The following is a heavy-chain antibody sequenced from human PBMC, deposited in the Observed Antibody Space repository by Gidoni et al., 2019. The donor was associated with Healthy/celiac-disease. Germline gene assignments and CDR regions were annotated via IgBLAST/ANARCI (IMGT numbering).Heavy chain of an antibody. J-gene: IGHJ6*02. CDR3: ASHSSSLGGSNYYYYGMDV. D-gene: IGHD1-26*01. V-gene: IGHV3-48*02. CDR1: GFPVSCYR. CDR2: ISSSSSTT. Sequence: EVQLVESGGGLVQPGGSLRLSCAAPGFPVSCYRMNWGCQAPGKGLGEFSYISSSSSTTYYADSVKGRFTISRDNAKNALYLQMNSLRDEDTAVYYCASHSSSLGGSNYYYYGMDVWGQGTTVTVSS.